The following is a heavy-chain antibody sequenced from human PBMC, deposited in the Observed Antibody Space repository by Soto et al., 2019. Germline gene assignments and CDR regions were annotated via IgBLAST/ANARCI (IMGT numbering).Heavy chain of an antibody. Sequence: SETLSLTCTVSSAHITKYYWGWVRQAPGRGLEWIGFTHHSGYISYSPSLKSRVTMSVDPSKNQVSLKLTSVTAADTAVYYWGRLQNFINWCFDSWGQGVLVTVSS. V-gene: IGHV4-4*09. CDR2: THHSGYI. J-gene: IGHJ4*02. D-gene: IGHD2-15*01. CDR3: GRLQNFINWCFDS. CDR1: SAHITKYY.